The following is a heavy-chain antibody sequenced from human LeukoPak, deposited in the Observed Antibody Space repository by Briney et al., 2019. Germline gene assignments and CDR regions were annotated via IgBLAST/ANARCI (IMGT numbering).Heavy chain of an antibody. D-gene: IGHD3-10*01. J-gene: IGHJ4*02. CDR3: ARAITGPVDY. Sequence: SETLSLTCAVYGGSFSGYYWSWIRQPPGKGLEWIGEINHSGSTNYNPSLKSRVTISVDTSKNQFSLKLSSVTAADTAVYYCARAITGPVDYWGREPWSPSPQ. CDR2: INHSGST. CDR1: GGSFSGYY. V-gene: IGHV4-34*01.